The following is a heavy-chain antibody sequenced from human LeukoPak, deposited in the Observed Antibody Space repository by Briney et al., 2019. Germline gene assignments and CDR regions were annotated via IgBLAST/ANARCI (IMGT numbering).Heavy chain of an antibody. CDR2: IYYSGST. CDR1: GGSISSYY. J-gene: IGHJ5*02. CDR3: ARGAFGWFGARWFDP. D-gene: IGHD3-10*01. Sequence: SETLSLTCTVSGGSISSYYWSWIRQPPGKGLEWIGYIYYSGSTNYNPSLKSRVTISVDTSKNQFSLKLSSVTAADTAVYYCARGAFGWFGARWFDPWGQGTLVTVSS. V-gene: IGHV4-59*01.